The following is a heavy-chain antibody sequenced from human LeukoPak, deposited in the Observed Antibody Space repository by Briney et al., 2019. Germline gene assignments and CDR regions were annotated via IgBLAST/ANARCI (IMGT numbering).Heavy chain of an antibody. CDR3: ARAKVRYSYGLGRPPGYYMDV. CDR1: GFTFSSYS. CDR2: ISSSSSTI. J-gene: IGHJ6*03. D-gene: IGHD5-18*01. Sequence: GGSLRLSRAASGFTFSSYSMNWVRQAPGKGLEWVSYISSSSSTIYYADSVKGRFTISRDNSKNTLYLQMNSLRAEDTAVYYCARAKVRYSYGLGRPPGYYMDVWGKGTTVTISS. V-gene: IGHV3-48*01.